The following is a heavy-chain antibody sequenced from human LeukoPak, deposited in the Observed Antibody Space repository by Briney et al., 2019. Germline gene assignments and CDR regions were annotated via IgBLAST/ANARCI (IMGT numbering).Heavy chain of an antibody. D-gene: IGHD6-6*01. J-gene: IGHJ6*02. CDR3: ARRIAARHSYYYYYGMDV. CDR1: GVSISSGDYY. Sequence: PSETLSLTCTVSGVSISSGDYYWSWIRQPPGKDLEWIGYIYYSGSTYYNPSLKSRVTISVDTSKNQFSLKLSSVTAADTAVYYCARRIAARHSYYYYYGMDVWGQGTTVTVSS. V-gene: IGHV4-30-4*01. CDR2: IYYSGST.